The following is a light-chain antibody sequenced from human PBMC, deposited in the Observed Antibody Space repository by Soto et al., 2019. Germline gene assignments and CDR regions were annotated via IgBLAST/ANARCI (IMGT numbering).Light chain of an antibody. V-gene: IGKV1-39*01. CDR1: HTIATY. Sequence: EIQMTQSPSSLSASVGDTVTLICWASHTIATYLNWYRQKSGKVAEVLIYGASSLQPGVPARFTGSGYGTDFTLTISSLQPEDFATYFCQQFYYYPHTFGQGTKLEV. CDR2: GAS. J-gene: IGKJ2*01. CDR3: QQFYYYPHT.